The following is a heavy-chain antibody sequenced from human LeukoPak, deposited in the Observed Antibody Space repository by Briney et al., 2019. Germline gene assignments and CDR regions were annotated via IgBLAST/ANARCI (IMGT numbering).Heavy chain of an antibody. J-gene: IGHJ4*02. Sequence: PGRSLRLSCGAPGFXFSSYGIHWVRQAPGKGLEWVAVIWYDGSNKYYADSVKGRFTISRDNSKNTLYLQMNSLRAEDTAVYYCARDVGGSGSYLDYWGQGTLVTVSS. D-gene: IGHD3-10*01. V-gene: IGHV3-33*01. CDR3: ARDVGGSGSYLDY. CDR1: GFXFSSYG. CDR2: IWYDGSNK.